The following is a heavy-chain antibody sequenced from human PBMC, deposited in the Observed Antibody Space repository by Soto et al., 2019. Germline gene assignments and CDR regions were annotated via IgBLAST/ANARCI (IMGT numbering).Heavy chain of an antibody. CDR2: IDPSDSYT. J-gene: IGHJ6*02. CDR1: GYSFTSYW. Sequence: EVQLVQSGAEVKKPGESLRISCKGSGYSFTSYWISWVRQMPGKGLEWMGRIDPSDSYTSYSPSFEGHVTVSRDKSISTAYRQWSSRKGSDTAMYYCARHLKADYVGTQGVMDVWGQGTTVTVSS. CDR3: ARHLKADYVGTQGVMDV. V-gene: IGHV5-10-1*01. D-gene: IGHD4-17*01.